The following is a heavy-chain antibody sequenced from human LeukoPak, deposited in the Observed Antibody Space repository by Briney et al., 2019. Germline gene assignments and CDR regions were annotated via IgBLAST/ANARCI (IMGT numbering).Heavy chain of an antibody. Sequence: GASVKVSCKVSGYTLTELSMHWVRQAPGKGLEWMGGFDPEDGETIYAQKFQGRVTMTEDTSTDTAYMELSSLRSEDTTMYYCAIRYSGSYYVGVVYWGQGTLVTVSS. CDR2: FDPEDGET. V-gene: IGHV1-24*01. CDR3: AIRYSGSYYVGVVY. J-gene: IGHJ4*02. CDR1: GYTLTELS. D-gene: IGHD1-26*01.